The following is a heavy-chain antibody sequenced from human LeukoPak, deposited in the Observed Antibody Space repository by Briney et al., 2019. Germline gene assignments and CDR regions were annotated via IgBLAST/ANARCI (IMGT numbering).Heavy chain of an antibody. CDR1: GGSFSGYY. V-gene: IGHV4-59*10. CDR3: AGTGGYDNFDY. CDR2: IYTSGST. Sequence: SETLSLTCAIYGGSFSGYYWSWIRQPTGKGLEWIGRIYTSGSTNYNPSLKSRVTMSVDTSKNQFSLKLSSVTAADTAVYYCAGTGGYDNFDYWGQGTLVTVSS. D-gene: IGHD5-12*01. J-gene: IGHJ4*02.